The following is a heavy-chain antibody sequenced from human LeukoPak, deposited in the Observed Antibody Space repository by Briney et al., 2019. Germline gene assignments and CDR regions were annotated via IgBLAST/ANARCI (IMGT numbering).Heavy chain of an antibody. CDR3: ARAAGIAVAGTPLDY. CDR1: GGSISSYY. Sequence: SETLSLTCTVSGGSISSYYWSWIRQPPGKGLEWIGYIYYSGNSDYNPSLKSRVTISADTSKNQFSLKLSSVTAADTAVYYCARAAGIAVAGTPLDYWGQGTLVTVSS. CDR2: IYYSGNS. J-gene: IGHJ4*02. V-gene: IGHV4-59*01. D-gene: IGHD6-19*01.